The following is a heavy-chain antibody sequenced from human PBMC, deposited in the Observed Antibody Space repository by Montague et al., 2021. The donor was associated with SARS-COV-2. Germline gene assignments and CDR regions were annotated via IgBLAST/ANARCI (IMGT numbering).Heavy chain of an antibody. J-gene: IGHJ3*02. CDR2: ISSSGSTI. D-gene: IGHD3-22*01. V-gene: IGHV3-48*03. Sequence: SLRLSCAASGFTFSSYEMNWVRQAPGKGLEWVSYISSSGSTIYYADSVKGRFTISRDNAKNSLYPQMNSLRAEDTAVYYCARDRRDVANYYDSSGYYLDAFDIWGQGTMVTVSS. CDR3: ARDRRDVANYYDSSGYYLDAFDI. CDR1: GFTFSSYE.